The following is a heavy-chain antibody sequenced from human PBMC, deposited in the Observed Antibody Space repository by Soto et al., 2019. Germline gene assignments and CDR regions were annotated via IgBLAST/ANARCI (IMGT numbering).Heavy chain of an antibody. D-gene: IGHD6-13*01. CDR2: IIPYYNTL. V-gene: IGHV1-69*01. Sequence: QAQVVQSGAEVRKPGSSVKLSCKASEGTFNSYAIAWVRQAPGQGLEWMGGIIPYYNTLNYAQKFQDRVTIPADDSNNTVDMELSSLRSDDTAVYFCASGASRWYPYSFDSWAQGTLVTVSS. CDR1: EGTFNSYA. CDR3: ASGASRWYPYSFDS. J-gene: IGHJ4*02.